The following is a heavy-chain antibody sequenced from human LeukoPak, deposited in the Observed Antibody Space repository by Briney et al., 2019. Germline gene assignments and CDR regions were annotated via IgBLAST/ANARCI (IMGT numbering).Heavy chain of an antibody. CDR2: INPSGGST. CDR3: ARDRGWFGP. Sequence: GASVKVSCKASGYTFTTYYMHWVRQAPGQGLEWMGVINPSGGSTSYAQKFQGRVTMTRDTSTSTVYMELSSLTSEDTAVYYCARDRGWFGPWGQGTLVTVSS. CDR1: GYTFTTYY. V-gene: IGHV1-46*01. D-gene: IGHD2-15*01. J-gene: IGHJ5*02.